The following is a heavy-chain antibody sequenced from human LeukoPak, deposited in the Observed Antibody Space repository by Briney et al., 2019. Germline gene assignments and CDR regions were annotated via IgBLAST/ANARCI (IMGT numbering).Heavy chain of an antibody. CDR1: GGSISSYY. J-gene: IGHJ3*02. CDR3: ARLYRATDAFDI. CDR2: IYYSGST. D-gene: IGHD1-26*01. V-gene: IGHV4-59*08. Sequence: SETLSLTCTVSGGSISSYYWSWIRQPPGKGLEWNGYIYYSGSTNYNPSLKSRVTISVDTSKNQFSLKLSSVTAADTAVYYCARLYRATDAFDIWGQGTMVTVSS.